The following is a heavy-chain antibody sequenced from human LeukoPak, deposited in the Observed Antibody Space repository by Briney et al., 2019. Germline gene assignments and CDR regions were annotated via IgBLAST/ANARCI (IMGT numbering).Heavy chain of an antibody. D-gene: IGHD3-22*01. CDR3: ARDKSYYDSSGYPDY. V-gene: IGHV3-30-3*01. Sequence: GGSLRLSCAASGFTFSSYAMHWVRQASGKGLEGVAVISYDGSNKYYADSVKGRFTISRDNSKNTLYLQMNSLRAEDTAVYYCARDKSYYDSSGYPDYWGQGTLVTVSS. CDR2: ISYDGSNK. CDR1: GFTFSSYA. J-gene: IGHJ4*02.